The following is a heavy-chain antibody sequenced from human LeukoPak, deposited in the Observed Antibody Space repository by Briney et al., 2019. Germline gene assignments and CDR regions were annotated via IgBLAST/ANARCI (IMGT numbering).Heavy chain of an antibody. J-gene: IGHJ4*02. CDR1: GGSFSGYY. CDR2: INHSGST. V-gene: IGHV4-34*01. CDR3: AREGLSYGYFGY. Sequence: SETLSLTCAVYGGSFSGYYWSWIRQPPGKGLEWIGEINHSGSTNYNPSLKSRVTISVDTSKNQFSLKLSSVTAADTAVYYCAREGLSYGYFGYWGQGTLVTVSS. D-gene: IGHD5-18*01.